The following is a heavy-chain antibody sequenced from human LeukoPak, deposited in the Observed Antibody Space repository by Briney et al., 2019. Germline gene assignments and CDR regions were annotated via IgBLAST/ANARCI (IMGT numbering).Heavy chain of an antibody. CDR1: GFTFSSYG. J-gene: IGHJ5*02. CDR2: ILYDEDNK. V-gene: IGHV3-30*18. D-gene: IGHD1-26*01. CDR3: AKAGSGSYLSWFDP. Sequence: GGSLRLSCAASGFTFSSYGMHWVRQAPGKGLEWVAVILYDEDNKYYADSVQGRFTTSRDNSKNTLYLQMNSLRAEDTAVYYCAKAGSGSYLSWFDPWGQGTLVTVSS.